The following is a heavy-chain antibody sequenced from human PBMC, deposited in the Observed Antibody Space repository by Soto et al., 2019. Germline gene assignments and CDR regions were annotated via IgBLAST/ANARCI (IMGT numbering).Heavy chain of an antibody. CDR1: GGSISSSTYY. J-gene: IGHJ4*02. V-gene: IGHV4-39*01. CDR2: IYNSGST. D-gene: IGHD2-15*01. CDR3: ARQSVVVVVAATHY. Sequence: QLQLQESGPGLVKPSETLSLTCTVSGGSISSSTYYGGWIRQPPGKGLEWIGSIYNSGSTYYNPSIKSRITISVDTSKNQFSLKLSSVTAADTAVYYCARQSVVVVVAATHYWGQGTLVTVSS.